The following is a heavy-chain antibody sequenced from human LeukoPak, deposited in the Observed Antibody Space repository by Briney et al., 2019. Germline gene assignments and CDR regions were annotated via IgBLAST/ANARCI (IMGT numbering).Heavy chain of an antibody. CDR3: AREMGVVTAHGIDV. CDR2: IYYSGST. CDR1: GGSISSISSNNYH. D-gene: IGHD4-23*01. V-gene: IGHV4-39*02. J-gene: IGHJ6*02. Sequence: SETLSLTCIVSGGSISSISSNNYHWGWIRQPPGKGLEWIGSIYYSGSTYYNPSLKSRVTISVDTSKNQFSLKLSSVTAAGTALYYCAREMGVVTAHGIDVWGQGTTVTVSS.